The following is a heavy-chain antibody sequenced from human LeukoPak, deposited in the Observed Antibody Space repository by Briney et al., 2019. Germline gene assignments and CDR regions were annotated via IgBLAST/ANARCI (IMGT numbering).Heavy chain of an antibody. V-gene: IGHV3-23*01. CDR1: GFTFSNSD. J-gene: IGHJ5*02. D-gene: IGHD3-3*01. CDR2: IRGRGYSA. CDR3: AKCAKTPEGGSGWCNWFDA. Sequence: GGSLRLSCPASGFTFSNSDMNWVRPAPGKGLEWVSSIRGRGYSAEYTDSVEGRFTISRDNSRNTLYLQLNSLRAEDTALYYCAKCAKTPEGGSGWCNWFDAWGQGTLVTVSS.